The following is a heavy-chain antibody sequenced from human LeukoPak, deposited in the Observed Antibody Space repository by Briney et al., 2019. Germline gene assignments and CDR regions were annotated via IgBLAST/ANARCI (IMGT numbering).Heavy chain of an antibody. CDR1: GGSISSYY. Sequence: PSETLSLTCTVSGGSISSYYWSWIRQPPGKGLEWIGYIYYSGSTNYNPSLKSRVTISVDTSKNQFSLKLSSVTAADTAVYYCARTYYDILTGPEAFDIWGQGTMVTVSS. D-gene: IGHD3-9*01. J-gene: IGHJ3*02. V-gene: IGHV4-59*01. CDR3: ARTYYDILTGPEAFDI. CDR2: IYYSGST.